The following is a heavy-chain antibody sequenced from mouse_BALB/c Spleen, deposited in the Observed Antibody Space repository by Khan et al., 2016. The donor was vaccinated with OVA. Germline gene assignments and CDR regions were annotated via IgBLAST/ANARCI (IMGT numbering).Heavy chain of an antibody. J-gene: IGHJ1*01. V-gene: IGHV9-3-1*01. D-gene: IGHD4-1*02. CDR2: INTYTGEP. CDR1: GYTFTNYG. Sequence: QIQVVQAGPELKKPGETVKISCKASGYTFTNYGMNWVKQAPGKGLKWMGWINTYTGEPTYANDFKGRFAFSLETSASTAYLQINNLKNEDTATYYCARYNSYWYFDVWGAGTPVTVSS. CDR3: ARYNSYWYFDV.